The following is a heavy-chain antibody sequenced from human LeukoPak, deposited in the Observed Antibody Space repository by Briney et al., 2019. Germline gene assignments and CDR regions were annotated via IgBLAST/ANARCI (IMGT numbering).Heavy chain of an antibody. CDR2: IYSGGST. V-gene: IGHV3-53*01. D-gene: IGHD2-2*01. Sequence: PGGSLRLSCAASGFTLSSNYMSWVRQAPGKGLEWVSVIYSGGSTYYPDSVKGRFTISRDNSKNTLYLQMNSLRAEDTAVYYWAKSQMTSIVVVLHLASWGQGPLVTVAA. CDR1: GFTLSSNY. CDR3: AKSQMTSIVVVLHLAS. J-gene: IGHJ4*02.